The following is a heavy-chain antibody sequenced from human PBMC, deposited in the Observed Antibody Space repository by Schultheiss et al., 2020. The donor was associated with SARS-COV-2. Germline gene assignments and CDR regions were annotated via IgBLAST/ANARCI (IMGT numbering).Heavy chain of an antibody. V-gene: IGHV4-34*01. CDR2: INHSGST. CDR1: GGSFSGYY. J-gene: IGHJ4*02. D-gene: IGHD5-24*01. CDR3: ARGEMATITFDY. Sequence: LRLSCAVYGGSFSGYYWSWIRQPPGKGLEWIGEINHSGSTNYNPSLKSRVTMSVDTSKNQFSLKLSSVTAADTAVYYCARGEMATITFDYWGQGTLVTVSS.